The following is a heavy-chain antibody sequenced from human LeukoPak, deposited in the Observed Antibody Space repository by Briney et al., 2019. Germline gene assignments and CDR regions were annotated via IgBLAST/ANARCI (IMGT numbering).Heavy chain of an antibody. CDR3: ARAPLYYYDSSGYFFVDY. D-gene: IGHD3-22*01. V-gene: IGHV4-34*01. Sequence: SETLSRTCAVYGGSFSGYYWSWIRQPPGKGLEWLGEFNHSGSTNYNPSLKSRVTISGDTSKNQFSLKLSSVTAADTAVYYCARAPLYYYDSSGYFFVDYWGQGTLVTVSS. CDR2: FNHSGST. CDR1: GGSFSGYY. J-gene: IGHJ4*02.